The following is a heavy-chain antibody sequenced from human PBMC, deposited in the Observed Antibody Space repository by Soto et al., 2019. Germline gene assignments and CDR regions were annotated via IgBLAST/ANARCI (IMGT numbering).Heavy chain of an antibody. Sequence: QVQLQESGPGLVKPSGTLSLTCAVSGGSISSSNWWSWVRQPPGKGLEWIGEIYHSGSTNYNPSPKRRFSISVDKSTNQSYLKLSSVTAAGTAVYYCARGGLAAAGYGMDVWGRGTTVTVSS. D-gene: IGHD6-13*01. CDR3: ARGGLAAAGYGMDV. J-gene: IGHJ6*02. CDR2: IYHSGST. V-gene: IGHV4-4*02. CDR1: GGSISSSNW.